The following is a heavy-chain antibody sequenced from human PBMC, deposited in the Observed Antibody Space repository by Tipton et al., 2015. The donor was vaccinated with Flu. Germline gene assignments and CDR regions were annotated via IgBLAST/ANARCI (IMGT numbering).Heavy chain of an antibody. Sequence: TLSLTCTVSGDSLRSYYWGWIRQPPGKGLEWIASLYHSGGANYNPSFKSRVTLSMDTSKNQFSLKVYSVTAADTAIYFCARSLGNSGNFYYYGMDVWGRGTTATVSS. CDR3: ARSLGNSGNFYYYGMDV. V-gene: IGHV4-38-2*02. J-gene: IGHJ6*02. CDR2: LYHSGGA. D-gene: IGHD3-22*01. CDR1: GDSLRSYY.